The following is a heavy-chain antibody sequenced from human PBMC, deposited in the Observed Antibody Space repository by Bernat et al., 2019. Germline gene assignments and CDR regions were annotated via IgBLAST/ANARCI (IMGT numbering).Heavy chain of an antibody. J-gene: IGHJ4*02. CDR1: GFTFSSYG. CDR2: ISYDGSNK. D-gene: IGHD2-8*02. CDR3: AKDTAGMSDIDY. V-gene: IGHV3-30*18. Sequence: QVQLVESGGGVVQPGRSLRLSCAASGFTFSSYGMHWVRQAPGKGLEWVAVISYDGSNKYYADSVKGRFTISRDNSKNTLYLQMNSPRAEDTAVYYCAKDTAGMSDIDYWGQGTLVTVSS.